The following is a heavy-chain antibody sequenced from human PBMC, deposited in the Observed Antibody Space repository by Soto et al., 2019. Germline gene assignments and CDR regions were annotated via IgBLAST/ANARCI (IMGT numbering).Heavy chain of an antibody. CDR1: GFTFSSYW. CDR3: ASMVRGVIITTYGMDV. J-gene: IGHJ6*02. V-gene: IGHV3-74*01. D-gene: IGHD3-10*01. CDR2: INSDGSST. Sequence: EVQLVESGGGLVQPGGSLRLSCAASGFTFSSYWMHWVRQVPGKGLVWVSRINSDGSSTSYADSVKGRFTISRDNANNTLYLQMNSLRAEDTAVYYCASMVRGVIITTYGMDVWGQGTTVTVSS.